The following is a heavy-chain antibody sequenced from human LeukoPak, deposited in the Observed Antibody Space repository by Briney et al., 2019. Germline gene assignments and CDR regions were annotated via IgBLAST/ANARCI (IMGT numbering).Heavy chain of an antibody. V-gene: IGHV3-7*03. Sequence: GGSLRLSCAASGFTFSSYWVSWVRQAPGKGLEWVANIKQDGSEKYYVDSVKGRFTISRDNAKNSLYLQMNSLRAEDTAVYYCAKTAPYSGYDYGPFDYWGQGTLVTVSS. D-gene: IGHD5-12*01. CDR3: AKTAPYSGYDYGPFDY. CDR2: IKQDGSEK. CDR1: GFTFSSYW. J-gene: IGHJ4*02.